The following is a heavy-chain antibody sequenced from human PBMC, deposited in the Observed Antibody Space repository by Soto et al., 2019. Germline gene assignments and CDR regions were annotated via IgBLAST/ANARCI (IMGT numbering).Heavy chain of an antibody. CDR1: GYSISSDYY. Sequence: KTSETLSLTCGVSGYSISSDYYWGWIRQPPGKGLEWIGIIHHSGRTFYNPSLKSRVTISVDTSKNQFSLKLSSVTAADTAVYYCARGPYGDNGGYFDYWGQGXLVTVYS. J-gene: IGHJ4*02. D-gene: IGHD4-17*01. CDR3: ARGPYGDNGGYFDY. V-gene: IGHV4-38-2*01. CDR2: IHHSGRT.